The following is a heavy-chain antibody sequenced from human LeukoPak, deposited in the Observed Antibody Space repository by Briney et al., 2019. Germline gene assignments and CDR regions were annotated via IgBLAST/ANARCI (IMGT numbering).Heavy chain of an antibody. D-gene: IGHD1-14*01. CDR3: ARAITQFVDY. Sequence: ASVKVSCKASGYTFTGYYMHWVRQAPGQGLEWMGRINPNSGGTNYAQKFQGRVTITRDTSASTAYMELSSLRSEDTAVYYCARAITQFVDYWGQGTLVTVSS. V-gene: IGHV1-2*06. J-gene: IGHJ4*02. CDR1: GYTFTGYY. CDR2: INPNSGGT.